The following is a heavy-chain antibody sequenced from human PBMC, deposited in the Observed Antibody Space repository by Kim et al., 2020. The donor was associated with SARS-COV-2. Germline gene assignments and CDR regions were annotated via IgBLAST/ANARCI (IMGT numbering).Heavy chain of an antibody. CDR2: IYYSGST. CDR3: ARAYYGSGSQTGARFDY. Sequence: SETLSLTCTVSGGSISSYYWSWIRQPPGKGLEWIGYIYYSGSTNYNPSLKSRVTISVDTSKNQFSLKLSSVTAADTAVYYCARAYYGSGSQTGARFDYWGQGTLVTVSS. CDR1: GGSISSYY. V-gene: IGHV4-59*13. D-gene: IGHD3-10*01. J-gene: IGHJ4*02.